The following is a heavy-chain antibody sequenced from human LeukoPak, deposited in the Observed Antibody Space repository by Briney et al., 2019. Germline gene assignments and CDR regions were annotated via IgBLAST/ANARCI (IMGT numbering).Heavy chain of an antibody. Sequence: PGGSLRLACAASGFTFRRDWMHWVRQAPGKGLVWLSRVDSDGSSTAYADSVKGRFTISRDNAKNTVYLQMNSLRAEDTAVYYCARGGPSGSYFDYWGQGTLVIVSS. J-gene: IGHJ4*02. CDR3: ARGGPSGSYFDY. CDR2: VDSDGSST. V-gene: IGHV3-74*01. CDR1: GFTFRRDW. D-gene: IGHD1-26*01.